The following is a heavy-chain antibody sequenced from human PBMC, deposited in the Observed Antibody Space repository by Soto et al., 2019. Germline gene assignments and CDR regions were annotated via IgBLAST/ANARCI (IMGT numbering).Heavy chain of an antibody. Sequence: SETLSLTCSVSGDSISSVGYFWAWIRQPPGQALEYIGYIYKSATTYYNPSFESRVAISLDTSKSQFSLNVTSVTAADTAVYFCARGRYCLTGRCFPNWFDSWGQGATVTVSS. CDR3: ARGRYCLTGRCFPNWFDS. CDR1: GDSISSVGYF. V-gene: IGHV4-30-4*01. J-gene: IGHJ5*01. D-gene: IGHD2-15*01. CDR2: IYKSATT.